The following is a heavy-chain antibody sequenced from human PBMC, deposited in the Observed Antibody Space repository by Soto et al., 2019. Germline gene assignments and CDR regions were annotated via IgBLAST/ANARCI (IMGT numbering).Heavy chain of an antibody. J-gene: IGHJ4*02. CDR2: IYSGGST. CDR1: GFTVSSNY. D-gene: IGHD3-22*01. CDR3: ARGVGYWAKYYFDY. V-gene: IGHV3-53*02. Sequence: EVQLVETGGGLIQPGGSLRLSCAASGFTVSSNYMSWVRQAPGKGLEWVSVIYSGGSTYYADSVKGRFTISRDNSKNTLYLQMNSLRAEDTAVYYCARGVGYWAKYYFDYWGQGTLVTVSS.